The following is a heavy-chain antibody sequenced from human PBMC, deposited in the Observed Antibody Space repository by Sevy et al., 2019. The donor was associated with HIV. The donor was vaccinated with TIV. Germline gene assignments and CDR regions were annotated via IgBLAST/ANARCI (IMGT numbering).Heavy chain of an antibody. CDR1: GFTFSSYG. CDR3: AVFSDYDSSGYYYRLNFDY. J-gene: IGHJ4*02. V-gene: IGHV3-30*03. D-gene: IGHD3-22*01. CDR2: ISYDGSNK. Sequence: RGSLRLSCAASGFTFSSYGMHWVRQAPGKGLEWVAVISYDGSNKYYADSVKGRFTISRDNSKNTLYLQMNSLRAEDKAVYYCAVFSDYDSSGYYYRLNFDYWGQGTLVTVSS.